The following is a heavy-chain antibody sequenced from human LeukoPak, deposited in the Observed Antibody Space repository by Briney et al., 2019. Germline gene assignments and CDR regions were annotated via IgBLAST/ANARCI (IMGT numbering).Heavy chain of an antibody. CDR2: IYTSGST. Sequence: SETLSLTCTVSGGSISSGSYYWSWNRQPAGKGLEWIGRIYTSGSTNYNPSLKSRVTISVDTSKNQFSLKLSSVTAADTAVYYCARSSSWSLNWFDPWGQGTLVTVSS. J-gene: IGHJ5*02. D-gene: IGHD6-13*01. CDR1: GGSISSGSYY. V-gene: IGHV4-61*02. CDR3: ARSSSWSLNWFDP.